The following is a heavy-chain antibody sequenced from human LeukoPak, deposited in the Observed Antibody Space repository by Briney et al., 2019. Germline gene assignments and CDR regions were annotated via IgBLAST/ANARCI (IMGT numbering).Heavy chain of an antibody. CDR2: VYYSGST. J-gene: IGHJ4*02. V-gene: IGHV4-39*02. CDR1: GGSISGSNYY. CDR3: ARDDERRCIDY. Sequence: SETLSLTCTVSGGSISGSNYYWGWIRQPPGKGLEWIGVVYYSGSTYYSSSFKSRVTISVDTSKNKFSLKLSPVTAADTAIYYCARDDERRCIDYWGQGTLVTVSS. D-gene: IGHD2-8*01.